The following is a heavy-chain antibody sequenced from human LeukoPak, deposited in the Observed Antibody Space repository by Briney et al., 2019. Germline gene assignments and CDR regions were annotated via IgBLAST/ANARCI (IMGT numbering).Heavy chain of an antibody. J-gene: IGHJ4*02. CDR1: GFSLSTSGVG. CDR3: ARRPWTIFGVMSPFDY. Sequence: SGPTLVNPTQTLTLTCTFSGFSLSTSGVGVGWIRQPPGKALEWLALIYWKDDERYSPSLKSRLTITKDTSKTQVVLTMTNMDPVDAATYYYARRPWTIFGVMSPFDYCGQGTLVTVSS. D-gene: IGHD3-3*01. CDR2: IYWKDDE. V-gene: IGHV2-5*01.